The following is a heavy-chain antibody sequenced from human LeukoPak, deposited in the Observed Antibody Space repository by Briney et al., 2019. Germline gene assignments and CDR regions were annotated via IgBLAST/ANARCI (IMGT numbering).Heavy chain of an antibody. D-gene: IGHD1-26*01. CDR3: ARSMSGRYDF. CDR2: VNEDGSRT. CDR1: GFPFSSYA. J-gene: IGHJ4*02. Sequence: GGSLRLSCAASGFPFSSYAMNWVRQAPGKGLEWVSRVNEDGSRTDYADSVQGRFSISRDNAKNRLYLQMNSLTVEDTAVYYCARSMSGRYDFWGQGTLVTVSS. V-gene: IGHV3-74*01.